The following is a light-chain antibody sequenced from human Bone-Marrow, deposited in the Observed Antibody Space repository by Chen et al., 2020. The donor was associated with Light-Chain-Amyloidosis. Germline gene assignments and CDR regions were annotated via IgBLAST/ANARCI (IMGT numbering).Light chain of an antibody. V-gene: IGLV3-21*02. Sequence: SYVLTQPSSVSVAPGQTATIACGGNNIGSTSVHWYQQTPGQAPLLVVYDDSDRPSGIPGRVAGYNAGNTATLTISRVEAGDEADYYCQVWDRSSDRPVFGGGTKLTVL. CDR2: DDS. CDR3: QVWDRSSDRPV. CDR1: NIGSTS. J-gene: IGLJ3*02.